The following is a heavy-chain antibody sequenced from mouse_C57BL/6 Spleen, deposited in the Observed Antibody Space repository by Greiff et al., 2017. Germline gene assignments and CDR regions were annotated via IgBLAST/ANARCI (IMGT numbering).Heavy chain of an antibody. V-gene: IGHV1-50*01. Sequence: QVQLQQSGAELVKPGASVKLSCKASGYTFTSYWMQWVKQRPGQGLEWIGEIDPSDSYTNYNQKFKGKATLTVATSSSTAYLQLSSLTSEDSAVYYCARSGGLDYWGQGTTLTVSS. CDR2: IDPSDSYT. D-gene: IGHD3-1*01. J-gene: IGHJ2*01. CDR3: ARSGGLDY. CDR1: GYTFTSYW.